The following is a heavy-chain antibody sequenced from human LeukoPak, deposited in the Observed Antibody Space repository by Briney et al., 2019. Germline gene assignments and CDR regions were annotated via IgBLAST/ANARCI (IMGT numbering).Heavy chain of an antibody. Sequence: GGSLRLSCVGSGFTFSSHAMSWVRQAPEKGLEWVSGTYESGQTTHYADSVKGRFSISRDNSKNTLYLQMDSLRGEDTAIYYCAKDYRIGYSDHFDYWGQGALVTVSS. CDR1: GFTFSSHA. V-gene: IGHV3-23*01. D-gene: IGHD2-21*01. CDR2: TYESGQTT. CDR3: AKDYRIGYSDHFDY. J-gene: IGHJ4*02.